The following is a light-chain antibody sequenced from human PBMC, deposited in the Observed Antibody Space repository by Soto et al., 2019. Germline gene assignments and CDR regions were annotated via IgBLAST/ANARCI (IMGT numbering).Light chain of an antibody. CDR2: DAS. CDR1: QSVSSY. Sequence: EIVLTQSPATLSLSPGERATLSCRASQSVSSYLAWYQQKPGQAPRLLIYDASSRATGIPDRFSGSGSGTDFTLTISRLEPGDFAVYYCQQYGSTITFGQGTRLEIK. J-gene: IGKJ5*01. CDR3: QQYGSTIT. V-gene: IGKV3-20*01.